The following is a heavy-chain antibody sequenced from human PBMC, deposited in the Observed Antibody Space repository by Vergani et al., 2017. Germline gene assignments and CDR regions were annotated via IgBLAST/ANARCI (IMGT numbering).Heavy chain of an antibody. D-gene: IGHD6-19*01. J-gene: IGHJ5*02. CDR2: ISWNSGSI. CDR3: AKDSSSSGWYPGGWFDP. Sequence: EVQLVESGGGLVQPGRSLRLSCAASGFTFDDYAMHWVRQAPGKGLEWVSGISWNSGSIGYADSVKGRFTISRDNAKNYLYLQMNSLRAEDTALYYCAKDSSSSGWYPGGWFDPWGQGTLVTVSS. V-gene: IGHV3-9*01. CDR1: GFTFDDYA.